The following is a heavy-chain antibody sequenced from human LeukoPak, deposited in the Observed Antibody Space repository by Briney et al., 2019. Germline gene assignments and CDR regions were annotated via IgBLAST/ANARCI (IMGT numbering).Heavy chain of an antibody. Sequence: AKHAQKFQGRVTITADESTSTVYMELSSLRSGDTAVYYCASEGVATTSFDYWGQRTLVTVSS. J-gene: IGHJ4*02. CDR3: ASEGVATTSFDY. D-gene: IGHD5-24*01. CDR2: A. V-gene: IGHV1-69*01.